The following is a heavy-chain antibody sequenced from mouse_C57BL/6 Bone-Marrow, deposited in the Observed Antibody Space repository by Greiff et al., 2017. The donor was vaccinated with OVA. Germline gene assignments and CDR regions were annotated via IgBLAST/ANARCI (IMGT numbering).Heavy chain of an antibody. Sequence: VKLQESGAELARPGASVKLSCKASGYTFTSYGISWVKQRTGQGLEWIGEIYPRSGNTYYNEKFKGKATLTADKSSSTAYMELRSLTSEDSAVYFCARDTYYSNYRFAYWGQGTLVTVSA. CDR2: IYPRSGNT. CDR3: ARDTYYSNYRFAY. V-gene: IGHV1-81*01. J-gene: IGHJ3*01. CDR1: GYTFTSYG. D-gene: IGHD2-5*01.